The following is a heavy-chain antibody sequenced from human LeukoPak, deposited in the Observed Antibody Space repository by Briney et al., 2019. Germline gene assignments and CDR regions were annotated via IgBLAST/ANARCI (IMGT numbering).Heavy chain of an antibody. CDR2: ISSSGSTI. CDR3: ASDQTGTVAGTYWDAFDI. J-gene: IGHJ3*02. CDR1: GFTFSSYE. D-gene: IGHD6-19*01. V-gene: IGHV3-48*03. Sequence: GGSLRLSCAASGFTFSSYEMNWVRQAPGKGLEWVSYISSSGSTIYYADSVKGRFTISRDNAKNSLYLQMNSLRAEDTAVYYCASDQTGTVAGTYWDAFDIWGQGTMVTVSS.